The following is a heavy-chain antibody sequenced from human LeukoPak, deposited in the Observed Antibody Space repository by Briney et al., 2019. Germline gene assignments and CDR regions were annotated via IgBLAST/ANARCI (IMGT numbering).Heavy chain of an antibody. D-gene: IGHD2-2*01. CDR2: IYYSGST. Sequence: SETLSLTCTVSGGSISSYYWGWIRQPPGKGLEWIGSIYYSGSTYYNPSLKSRVTISVDTSRNQFSLKLSSVTAADTAVYYCARQYCSSTSCYEGRNWFDPWGQGTLVTVSS. CDR3: ARQYCSSTSCYEGRNWFDP. J-gene: IGHJ5*02. CDR1: GGSISSYY. V-gene: IGHV4-39*01.